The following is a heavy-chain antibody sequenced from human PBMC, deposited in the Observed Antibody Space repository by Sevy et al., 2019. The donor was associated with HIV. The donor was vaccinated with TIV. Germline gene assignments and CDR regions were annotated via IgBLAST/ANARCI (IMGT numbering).Heavy chain of an antibody. CDR1: GFTFSSYR. CDR2: ISSNSAYI. V-gene: IGHV3-21*01. J-gene: IGHJ4*02. Sequence: GGSLRLSCAASGFTFSSYRMTWVRQAPGKGLEWVSGISSNSAYINYADSVKGRFTISRDNAKNLLNLQMDSLRAEDTAVDYCARAVLEISTWRSDYWGQGTQVTVSS. CDR3: ARAVLEISTWRSDY. D-gene: IGHD1-1*01.